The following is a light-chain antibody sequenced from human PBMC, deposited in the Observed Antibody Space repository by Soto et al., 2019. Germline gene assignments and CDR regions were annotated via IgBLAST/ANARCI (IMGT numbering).Light chain of an antibody. Sequence: ETVMTQSPATLSVSPGERATLSCRASQSVDTYLAWYQQKPGQAPRLLIYGASTRHTGIPARFSGSGSGTDFTLTISVLQSEDFAIYYCQQYFSGPPSTFGPGTKVDIK. J-gene: IGKJ3*01. CDR1: QSVDTY. V-gene: IGKV3-15*01. CDR2: GAS. CDR3: QQYFSGPPST.